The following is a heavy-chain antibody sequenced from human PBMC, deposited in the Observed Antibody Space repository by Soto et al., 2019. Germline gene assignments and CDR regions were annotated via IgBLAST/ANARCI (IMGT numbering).Heavy chain of an antibody. V-gene: IGHV1-18*01. CDR3: ARVGGDYGDYYYYGMDV. D-gene: IGHD4-17*01. Sequence: GASVKVYCKASGYTFTSYGISWVRQAPGQGLEWMGWISAYNGNTNYAQKLQGRVTMTTDTSTSTAYMELRSLRSDDTAVYYCARVGGDYGDYYYYGMDVWGQGTTVTVSS. J-gene: IGHJ6*02. CDR1: GYTFTSYG. CDR2: ISAYNGNT.